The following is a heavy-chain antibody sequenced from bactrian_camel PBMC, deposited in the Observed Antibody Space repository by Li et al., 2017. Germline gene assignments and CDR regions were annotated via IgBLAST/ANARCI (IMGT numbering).Heavy chain of an antibody. J-gene: IGHJ4*01. CDR2: MYTGGRAT. D-gene: IGHD1*01. V-gene: IGHV3S54*01. CDR1: GMKYDTYC. CDR3: AAEYACHPHQVTWNY. Sequence: HVQLVESGGGSVQAGGSLRLSCVVSGMKYDTYCVGWFRQTLGNEREGVATMYTGGRATYYADAVQGRFTISQDKAKNTMYLQMNGLKPEGTAMYYCAAEYACHPHQVTWNYWGQGTQVTVS.